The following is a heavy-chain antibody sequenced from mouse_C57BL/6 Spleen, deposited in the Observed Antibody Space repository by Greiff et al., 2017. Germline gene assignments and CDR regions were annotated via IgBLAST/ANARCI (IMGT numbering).Heavy chain of an antibody. CDR2: IGSKSSNYAT. D-gene: IGHD3-2*02. CDR3: VRRDSSGYWFAY. V-gene: IGHV10-3*01. J-gene: IGHJ3*01. Sequence: EVQVVESGGGLVQPKGSLKLSCAASGFTFNTYAMHWVRQAPGKGLEWVARIGSKSSNYATYYADSVKDRFTISRNDSQSTLYLQINHLKTEDTAMYYGVRRDSSGYWFAYWGQGTLVTVSA. CDR1: GFTFNTYA.